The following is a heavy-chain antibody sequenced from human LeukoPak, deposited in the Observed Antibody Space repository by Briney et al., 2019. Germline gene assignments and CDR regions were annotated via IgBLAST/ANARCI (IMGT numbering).Heavy chain of an antibody. CDR2: INHSGST. D-gene: IGHD3-9*01. CDR1: GGSFSGYY. J-gene: IGHJ5*02. V-gene: IGHV4-34*01. CDR3: ARGHYYDTLTGYYDNWFDP. Sequence: SETLSLTCAVYGGSFSGYYWSWIRQPPGKGLEWIGEINHSGSTNYNPSLKSRVTISVDTSKNQFSLKLSSVTAADTAVYYCARGHYYDTLTGYYDNWFDPWGQGTLVTVSS.